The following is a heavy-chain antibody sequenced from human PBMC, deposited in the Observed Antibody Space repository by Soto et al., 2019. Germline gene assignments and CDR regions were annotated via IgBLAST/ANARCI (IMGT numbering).Heavy chain of an antibody. CDR1: GFTFSSYG. J-gene: IGHJ6*02. D-gene: IGHD2-2*01. CDR3: ARGGVVVPAAMHPGGRGPPYYYYGMDV. CDR2: IWYDGSNK. Sequence: QVQLVESGGGVVQPGRSLRLSCAASGFTFSSYGMHWVRQAPGKGLEWVAVIWYDGSNKYYADSVKGRFTISRDNSKNTLYLQMNSLRAEDTAVYYCARGGVVVPAAMHPGGRGPPYYYYGMDVWGQGTTVTVSS. V-gene: IGHV3-33*01.